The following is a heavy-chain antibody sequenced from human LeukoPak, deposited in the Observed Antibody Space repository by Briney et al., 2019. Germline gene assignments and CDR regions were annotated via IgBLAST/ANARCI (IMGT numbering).Heavy chain of an antibody. J-gene: IGHJ4*02. CDR3: ARDRERYFDWLLPLDY. Sequence: GGSLRLSCAASGFTFSSYAMSWVRQAPGKGLEWVAVITYDGSNKYYADSVKGRFTISRDNSKNTLYLQMNSLRAEDTAVYYCARDRERYFDWLLPLDYWGQGTLVTVSS. CDR2: ITYDGSNK. V-gene: IGHV3-30*04. D-gene: IGHD3-9*01. CDR1: GFTFSSYA.